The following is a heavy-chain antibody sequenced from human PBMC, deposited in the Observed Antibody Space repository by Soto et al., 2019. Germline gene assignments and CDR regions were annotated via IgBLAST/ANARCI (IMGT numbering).Heavy chain of an antibody. CDR1: GYTFTGYY. Sequence: EASVNVSCKASGYTFTGYYMHWVRQAPGQGLEWMGWINPNSGGTNYAQKFQGWVTMTGDTSISTAYMELSRLRSDDTAVYYCARVGYGDYFFDYWGQGTLVTVSS. CDR2: INPNSGGT. V-gene: IGHV1-2*04. D-gene: IGHD4-17*01. CDR3: ARVGYGDYFFDY. J-gene: IGHJ4*02.